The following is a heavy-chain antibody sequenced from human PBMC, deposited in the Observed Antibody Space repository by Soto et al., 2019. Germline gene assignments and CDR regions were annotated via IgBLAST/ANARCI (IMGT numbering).Heavy chain of an antibody. CDR1: GCSIIAYY. J-gene: IGHJ4*02. CDR3: ARVRGTAGKRYFDY. V-gene: IGHV4-59*01. D-gene: IGHD6-13*01. CDR2: TYYSGST. Sequence: SETLSLTCPVSGCSIIAYYWNWMRQPPGKGLQWIGYTYYSGSTTYNPSLKSRVTISVDSSKNQFSLKLDSVTPADTAVYYCARVRGTAGKRYFDYWGPGTLVTVSS.